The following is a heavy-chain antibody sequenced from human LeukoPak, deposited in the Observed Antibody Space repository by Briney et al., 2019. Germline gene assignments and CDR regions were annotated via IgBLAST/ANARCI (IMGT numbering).Heavy chain of an antibody. J-gene: IGHJ4*02. Sequence: GGSLRLSCAASGFTFDDYAMHWVRQAPGKGLEWVSGINWNSDNIGYADSVKGRFTISRDNAKNSLYLQTNSLRAEDTALYYCAKDWAATVRGTDYWGQGTLVTVSS. V-gene: IGHV3-9*01. CDR3: AKDWAATVRGTDY. CDR2: INWNSDNI. D-gene: IGHD4-17*01. CDR1: GFTFDDYA.